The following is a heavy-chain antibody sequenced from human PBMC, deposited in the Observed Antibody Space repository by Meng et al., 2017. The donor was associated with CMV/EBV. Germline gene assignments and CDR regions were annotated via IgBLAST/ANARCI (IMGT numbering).Heavy chain of an antibody. CDR2: IRYDGSNK. CDR3: AKDLGVV. CDR1: GFTFSSYG. Sequence: GESLKISCAASGFTFSSYGMHWVRQAPGKGLEWVAFIRYDGSNKYYADSVKGRFTISRDNSKNTLYLKMNSLRAEDTAVYYCAKDLGVVWGQGTTVTVSS. D-gene: IGHD2-8*01. J-gene: IGHJ6*02. V-gene: IGHV3-30*02.